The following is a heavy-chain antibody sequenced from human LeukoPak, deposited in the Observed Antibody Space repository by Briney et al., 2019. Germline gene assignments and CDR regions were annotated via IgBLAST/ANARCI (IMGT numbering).Heavy chain of an antibody. CDR1: GFTFSSYE. Sequence: PGGSLRLSCAASGFTFSSYEMNWVRQAPGKGLEWVSYISSSGGLIYYADSVKGRFTISRDNAKNSLYLQMNSLRAEDTAVYYCARVRDSSGCPDYWGQGTLVTVSS. CDR2: ISSSGGLI. CDR3: ARVRDSSGCPDY. D-gene: IGHD6-19*01. V-gene: IGHV3-48*03. J-gene: IGHJ4*02.